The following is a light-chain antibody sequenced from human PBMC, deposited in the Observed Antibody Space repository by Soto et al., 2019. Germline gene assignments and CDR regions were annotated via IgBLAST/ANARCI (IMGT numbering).Light chain of an antibody. CDR1: ESVSTY. V-gene: IGKV3-11*01. J-gene: IGKJ4*01. Sequence: EIVLTQSPATLALSPGERATRSCRASESVSTYVTYLAWYQQKPGQAPRLLIYDASNRATGIPARFSGSGSGTDFTLTISSLEPEDFAGYYCQQRSNWPPVFGGGTRWIS. CDR2: DAS. CDR3: QQRSNWPPV.